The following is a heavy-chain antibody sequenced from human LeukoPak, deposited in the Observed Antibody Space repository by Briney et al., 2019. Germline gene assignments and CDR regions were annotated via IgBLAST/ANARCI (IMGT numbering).Heavy chain of an antibody. CDR1: GGSISSYY. CDR3: ARLPRGLIRSY. CDR2: IYYGGKIDSFSGST. D-gene: IGHD3-10*01. V-gene: IGHV4-59*04. Sequence: SETLSLTCTVSGGSISSYYWSWLRQPPGKGLEWIATIYYGGKIDSFSGSTFYKSSLKSRVNISIDTSKNQFSLRLSSVTAADTAVYYCARLPRGLIRSYWGQGTLVTVSS. J-gene: IGHJ4*02.